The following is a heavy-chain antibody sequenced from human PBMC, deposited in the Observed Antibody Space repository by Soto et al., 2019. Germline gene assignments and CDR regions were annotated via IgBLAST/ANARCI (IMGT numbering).Heavy chain of an antibody. CDR2: IIPIFGTA. V-gene: IGHV1-69*13. D-gene: IGHD2-2*02. CDR1: GGTFSSYA. J-gene: IGHJ6*02. CDR3: ARGCSSTSCYTEGYYYYGMDV. Sequence: ASVKVSCKVSGGTFSSYAISWVRQAPGQGLEWMGGIIPIFGTANYAQKFQGRVTITADESTSTAYMELSSLRSEDTAVYYCARGCSSTSCYTEGYYYYGMDVWGQGTTVTVSS.